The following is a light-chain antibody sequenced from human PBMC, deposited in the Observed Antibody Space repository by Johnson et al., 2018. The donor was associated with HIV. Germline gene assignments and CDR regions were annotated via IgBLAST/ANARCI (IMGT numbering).Light chain of an antibody. CDR3: GTWDSSLSAYV. J-gene: IGLJ1*01. CDR2: TI. CDR1: APTLGII. V-gene: IGLV1-51*01. Sequence: QSVLRSRPQCLRPQDRRSPSPALEAAPTLGIIMYPGTSSSQEQPPNSSFMTIISDPGIPDRFSGSKSGTSATLGITGLQTGDEADYYCGTWDSSLSAYVFGTGTTVTVL.